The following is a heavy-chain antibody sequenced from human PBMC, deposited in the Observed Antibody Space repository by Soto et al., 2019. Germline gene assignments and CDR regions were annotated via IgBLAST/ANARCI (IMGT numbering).Heavy chain of an antibody. J-gene: IGHJ4*02. CDR3: ARDSYSVFDY. V-gene: IGHV3-7*01. D-gene: IGHD2-21*01. CDR1: GFTFSRYW. Sequence: GGSLRLSCAASGFTFSRYWMSWVRQAPGKGLEWVANIKPGGSDKYYVDSVKGRFTISRDNAKNSLYLQMNSLRAEDTAVYYCARDSYSVFDYWGQGTLVTVSS. CDR2: IKPGGSDK.